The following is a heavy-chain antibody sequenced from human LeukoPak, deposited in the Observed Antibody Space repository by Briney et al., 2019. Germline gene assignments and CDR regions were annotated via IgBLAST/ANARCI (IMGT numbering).Heavy chain of an antibody. Sequence: GGSLRLSCAASGFTFSSYSMNWVRQAPGKGLEWVSSISSSSNYIYYADSVKGRFTISRDNAKNSLYLQMNSLRAEDTAVYYCARDKSATVVTRSYSHWGQGTLVTVSS. CDR1: GFTFSSYS. D-gene: IGHD4-23*01. V-gene: IGHV3-21*01. J-gene: IGHJ4*02. CDR2: ISSSSNYI. CDR3: ARDKSATVVTRSYSH.